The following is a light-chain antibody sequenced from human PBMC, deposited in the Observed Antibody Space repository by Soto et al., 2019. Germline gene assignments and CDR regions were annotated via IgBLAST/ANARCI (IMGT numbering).Light chain of an antibody. CDR3: SSYTSSSHVV. CDR1: SSDVGGYNY. V-gene: IGLV2-14*01. CDR2: EVS. Sequence: QSVLTQPASVSGSPGQSITISCTGTSSDVGGYNYVSWYQQHPGKAPKLMICEVSNRPSGVSNRFSGSKSGNTASLTISGLQAEDEADYYCSSYTSSSHVVFGGGTKVTVL. J-gene: IGLJ2*01.